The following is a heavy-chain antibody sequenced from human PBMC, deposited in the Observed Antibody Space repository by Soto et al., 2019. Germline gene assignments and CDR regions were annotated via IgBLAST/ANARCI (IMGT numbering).Heavy chain of an antibody. D-gene: IGHD1-26*01. CDR3: AKLRGRGIFEY. V-gene: IGHV3-23*01. CDR2: ISGGIGST. CDR1: GFSVSDYA. Sequence: EIQLLESGGGLAQRGGSLRLSCAASGFSVSDYAMSWVRQAPGKGLEWVATISGGIGSTYYADAVKGRFTISRDISRSTLDLQMNSLRVEDTALYYCAKLRGRGIFEYWGQGTMVTISS. J-gene: IGHJ4*02.